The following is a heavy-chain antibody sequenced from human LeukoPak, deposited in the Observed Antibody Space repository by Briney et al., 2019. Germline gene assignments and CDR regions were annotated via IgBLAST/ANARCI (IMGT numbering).Heavy chain of an antibody. D-gene: IGHD3-16*01. Sequence: SQTLSLTCAISGHSVSSNVAAWNWIRQSPSRAPEWLGRTYYRSKWYNDYVVSVKSRITINPDTSKNQFSLQLTSRTPEDTAVYYCVRDGAGGLDYFDYWGQGNLVTVSS. J-gene: IGHJ4*02. CDR1: GHSVSSNVAA. V-gene: IGHV6-1*01. CDR3: VRDGAGGLDYFDY. CDR2: TYYRSKWYN.